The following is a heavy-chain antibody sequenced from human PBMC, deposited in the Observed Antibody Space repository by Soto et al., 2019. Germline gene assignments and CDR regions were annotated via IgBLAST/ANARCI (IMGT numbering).Heavy chain of an antibody. CDR1: GFTFSSYW. CDR2: IKQDGSEK. Sequence: GSLRLSCAASGFTFSSYWMSWVRQAPGKGLEWVANIKQDGSEKYYVDSVKGRFTISRDNAKNSLYLQMNSLRAEDTAVYYCAGRERVRENPITAWGQGTLVTVSS. CDR3: AGRERVRENPITA. D-gene: IGHD3-10*01. V-gene: IGHV3-7*02. J-gene: IGHJ5*02.